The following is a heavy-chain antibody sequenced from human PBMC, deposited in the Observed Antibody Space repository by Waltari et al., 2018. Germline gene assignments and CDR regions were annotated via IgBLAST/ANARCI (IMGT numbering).Heavy chain of an antibody. CDR1: GVSISSFY. CDR3: ARVSATSWSSAYYFDF. CDR2: IYISGSS. Sequence: QVQLQESGPGLLKPSETLSLTCTVSGVSISSFYWGWIRQPAGKGLEWVGRIYISGSSSSNPSPKSRVTMSDDTSKNQFSLKLTSVTAADTAVYYCARVSATSWSSAYYFDFWGQGILVTVSS. D-gene: IGHD2-2*01. J-gene: IGHJ4*02. V-gene: IGHV4-4*07.